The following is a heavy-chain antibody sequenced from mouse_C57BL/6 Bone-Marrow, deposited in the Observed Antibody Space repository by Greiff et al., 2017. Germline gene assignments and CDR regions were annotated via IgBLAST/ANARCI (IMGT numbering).Heavy chain of an antibody. CDR3: ARSVITRYFDV. V-gene: IGHV1-81*01. Sequence: VQLQESGAELARPGASVKLSCKASGYTFTSYGISWVKQRTGQGLEWIGEIYPRSGNTYYNEKFKGKATLTADKSSSTAYMELRSLTSEDSAVYFCARSVITRYFDVWGTGTTVTVSS. CDR1: GYTFTSYG. CDR2: IYPRSGNT. D-gene: IGHD1-1*01. J-gene: IGHJ1*03.